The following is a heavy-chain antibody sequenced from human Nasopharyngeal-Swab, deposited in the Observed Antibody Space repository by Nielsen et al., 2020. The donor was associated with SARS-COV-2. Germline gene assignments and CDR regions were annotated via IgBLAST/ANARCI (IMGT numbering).Heavy chain of an antibody. CDR2: IIPILGIA. D-gene: IGHD6-13*01. CDR1: GGTFSSYA. Sequence: SVKVSCKASGGTFSSYAISWVRQAPGQGLEWMGRIIPILGIANYAQKFQGRVTITADKSTSTAYMELSSLRSEDAAVYYCARDYDAAGTGWFDPWGQGTLVTVSS. V-gene: IGHV1-69*04. J-gene: IGHJ5*02. CDR3: ARDYDAAGTGWFDP.